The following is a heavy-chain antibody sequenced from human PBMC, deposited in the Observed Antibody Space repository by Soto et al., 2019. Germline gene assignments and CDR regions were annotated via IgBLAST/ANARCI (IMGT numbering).Heavy chain of an antibody. J-gene: IGHJ4*02. Sequence: PGGSLRLSCAASGFTFSSYWMHWVRQAPGKGLVWVSRINSDGSSTSYADSVKGRFTISRDNAKNTLYLQMNSLRAEDTAVYYCATDPSMIVVDYQELWGQGTLVTVSS. CDR2: INSDGSST. D-gene: IGHD3-22*01. V-gene: IGHV3-74*01. CDR1: GFTFSSYW. CDR3: ATDPSMIVVDYQEL.